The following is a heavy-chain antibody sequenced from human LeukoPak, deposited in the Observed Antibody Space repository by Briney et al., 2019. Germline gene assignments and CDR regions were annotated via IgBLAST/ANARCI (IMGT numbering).Heavy chain of an antibody. D-gene: IGHD2-2*01. V-gene: IGHV1-2*02. Sequence: ASVKVSCKASGYTFTGYYMHWVRQAPGQGLEWMGWINPNSGGTNYAQKFQGRVTMTRDTSISTAYMELSRLRSDDTAVYYCAGPEADYCSSTSCYYYYGMDVWGQGTTVTVSS. CDR3: AGPEADYCSSTSCYYYYGMDV. CDR2: INPNSGGT. J-gene: IGHJ6*02. CDR1: GYTFTGYY.